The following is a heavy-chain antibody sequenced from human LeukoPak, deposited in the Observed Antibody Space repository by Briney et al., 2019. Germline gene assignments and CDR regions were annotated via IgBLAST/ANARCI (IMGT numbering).Heavy chain of an antibody. CDR3: ARDRYYYGSGSYSPDY. CDR2: INPNSGGT. Sequence: ASVKVSCKASGYTYTGYYMHLVRQAAGQGLEWMGWINPNSGGTNYAQKFQGRVTMTRDTSISTAYMELSRLRSDDTAVYYCARDRYYYGSGSYSPDYWGQGTLVTVSS. CDR1: GYTYTGYY. V-gene: IGHV1-2*02. J-gene: IGHJ4*02. D-gene: IGHD3-10*01.